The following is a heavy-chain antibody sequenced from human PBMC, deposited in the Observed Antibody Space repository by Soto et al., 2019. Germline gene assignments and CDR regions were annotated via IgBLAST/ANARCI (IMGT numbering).Heavy chain of an antibody. J-gene: IGHJ1*01. D-gene: IGHD3-10*01. CDR3: ARDLRHGDHPEYSQH. V-gene: IGHV3-66*01. CDR2: IYSGGST. CDR1: GFTVSSNY. Sequence: EVQLVESGGGLVQPGGSLRLSCAASGFTVSSNYMNWVRQAPGKGLEWVSVIYSGGSTYYADSVKGRFTISRDNPKNTLSLHLNSLRAEDTAVYYCARDLRHGDHPEYSQHWGPGTLCTVS.